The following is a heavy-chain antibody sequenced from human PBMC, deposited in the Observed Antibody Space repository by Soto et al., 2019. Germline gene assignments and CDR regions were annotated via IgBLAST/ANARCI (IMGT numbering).Heavy chain of an antibody. CDR2: IIPISETT. V-gene: IGHV1-69*01. J-gene: IGHJ6*02. CDR3: ARSQGSSTSLEIYYYYYYGMDV. D-gene: IGHD2-2*01. CDR1: GGTFSSYA. Sequence: QVRLVQSGAEVKKPGSSVKVSCKASGGTFSSYAISWVRQAPGQGLEWMGRIIPISETTNYAQKFQGRVTITADESKSTAYMELSSLRSEDTAVYYCARSQGSSTSLEIYYYYYYGMDVWGQGTTVTVSS.